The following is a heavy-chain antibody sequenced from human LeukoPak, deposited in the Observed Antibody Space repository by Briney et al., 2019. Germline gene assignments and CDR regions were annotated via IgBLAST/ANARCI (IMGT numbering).Heavy chain of an antibody. V-gene: IGHV7-4-1*02. CDR2: INTNTGNP. CDR1: GYTFTSYA. D-gene: IGHD3-9*01. J-gene: IGHJ6*02. CDR3: ARFLKPNVLRYFDWPYYYYGMDV. Sequence: GASVKVSCKASGYTFTSYAMNWVRQAPGQGLEWMGWINTNTGNPTYAQGFTGRFVFSLDTSVSTTYLQISSLKAEDTAVYYCARFLKPNVLRYFDWPYYYYGMDVWGQGTTVTVSS.